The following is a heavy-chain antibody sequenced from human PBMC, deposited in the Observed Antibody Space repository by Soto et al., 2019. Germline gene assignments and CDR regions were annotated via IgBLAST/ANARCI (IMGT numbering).Heavy chain of an antibody. CDR2: IYYSGST. CDR1: GGSISSYY. V-gene: IGHV4-59*01. Sequence: SETLSLTCTVSGGSISSYYWSWIRQPPGKGLEWIGYIYYSGSTNYNPSLKSRVTISVDTSKNQFSLKLSSVTAADTAVYYCAREEGVGGSSGWYSAFDIWGQGTMVTVSS. CDR3: AREEGVGGSSGWYSAFDI. D-gene: IGHD6-19*01. J-gene: IGHJ3*02.